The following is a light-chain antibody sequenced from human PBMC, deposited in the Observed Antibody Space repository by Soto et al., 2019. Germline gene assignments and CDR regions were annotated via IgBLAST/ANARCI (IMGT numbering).Light chain of an antibody. CDR1: SSDVGAYHY. CDR3: NSYTTSSTLV. V-gene: IGLV2-14*01. J-gene: IGLJ2*01. CDR2: EVS. Sequence: QSALTQPASVSGSPGQSITISCTGTSSDVGAYHYVSWYQQHPGKAPKLMIYEVSNRPPGVSDRFSGSKSGNTASLTISGLQTEDEADYYCNSYTTSSTLVFGGGTKLTVL.